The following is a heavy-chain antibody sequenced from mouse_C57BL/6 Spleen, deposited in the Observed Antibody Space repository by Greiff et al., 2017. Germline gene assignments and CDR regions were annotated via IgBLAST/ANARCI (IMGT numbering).Heavy chain of an antibody. D-gene: IGHD1-1*01. V-gene: IGHV1-69*01. CDR1: GYTFTSYW. J-gene: IGHJ2*01. CDR2: IDPSASYT. Sequence: QVQLQQSGAELVMPGASVKLSCKASGYTFTSYWMHWVKQRPGQGLEWIGEIDPSASYTNYNQKFKGKSTLTVDKSSSTAYMQLSSLTSEDSAVYYCARSPYYYGDFDYWGQGTTLTVSS. CDR3: ARSPYYYGDFDY.